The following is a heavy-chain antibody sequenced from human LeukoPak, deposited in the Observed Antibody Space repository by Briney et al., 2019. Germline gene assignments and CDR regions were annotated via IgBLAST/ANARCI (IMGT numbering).Heavy chain of an antibody. Sequence: GASVKVSCKASGYTFTSYAMNWVRQAPGQGLEWMGWINTNTGNPTYAQGFTGRFVFSLDTSVSTAYLQISSLKAEDTAVYYCARDHGYSSGWYQAVDAFDIWGQGTMVTVSS. V-gene: IGHV7-4-1*02. CDR1: GYTFTSYA. CDR3: ARDHGYSSGWYQAVDAFDI. J-gene: IGHJ3*02. CDR2: INTNTGNP. D-gene: IGHD6-19*01.